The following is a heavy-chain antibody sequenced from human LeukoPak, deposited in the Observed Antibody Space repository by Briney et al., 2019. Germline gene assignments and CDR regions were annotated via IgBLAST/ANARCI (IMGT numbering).Heavy chain of an antibody. CDR2: VNPNSGAT. V-gene: IGHV1-2*02. CDR3: ARLETAAAGSHYYGMDV. D-gene: IGHD6-13*01. CDR1: GYTFTDYY. J-gene: IGHJ6*02. Sequence: ASVKVSCKASGYTFTDYYMHWVRQAPGQGPEWMGWVNPNSGATNYAVKFQGRVTMTGDTSISTAYMEVSRLRSDDTAVYYCARLETAAAGSHYYGMDVWGQGTTVTVSS.